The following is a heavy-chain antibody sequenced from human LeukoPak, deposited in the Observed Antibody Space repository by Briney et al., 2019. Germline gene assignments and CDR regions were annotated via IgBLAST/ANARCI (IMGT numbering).Heavy chain of an antibody. CDR2: IDHSGST. CDR3: ASFDY. Sequence: SETLSLTCAVSGYSISSGYYWGWIRLPPGKGLEWIGSIDHSGSTYYNPSLKSRVTISVDTSKNQFSLKLSSVTAADTAVYYCASFDYWGQGTLVTVSS. J-gene: IGHJ4*02. V-gene: IGHV4-38-2*01. CDR1: GYSISSGYY.